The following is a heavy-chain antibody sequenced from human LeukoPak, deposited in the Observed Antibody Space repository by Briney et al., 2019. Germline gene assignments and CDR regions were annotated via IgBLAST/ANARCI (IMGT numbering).Heavy chain of an antibody. CDR3: AKEVIRFLEWLLPPNWFDP. Sequence: GGSLRLSCAASGFTFSSYSMTWVRQAPGKGLEWVSYISSSSSIIYYADSVKGRFTISRDNSKNTLYLQMNSLRAEDTAVYYCAKEVIRFLEWLLPPNWFDPWGQGTLVTVSS. D-gene: IGHD3-3*01. V-gene: IGHV3-48*01. CDR2: ISSSSSII. CDR1: GFTFSSYS. J-gene: IGHJ5*02.